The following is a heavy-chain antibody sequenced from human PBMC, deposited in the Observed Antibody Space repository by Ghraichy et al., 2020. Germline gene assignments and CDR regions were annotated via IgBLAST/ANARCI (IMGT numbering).Heavy chain of an antibody. CDR2: INHSGST. D-gene: IGHD3-3*01. Sequence: SETLSLTCAVYGGSFSGYYWSWIRQPPGKGLEWIGEINHSGSTNYNPSLKSRVTISVDTSKNQFSLKLSSVTAADTAVYYCARLSRITIFGVVIRPLYYFDYWGQGTLVTVSS. J-gene: IGHJ4*02. CDR3: ARLSRITIFGVVIRPLYYFDY. V-gene: IGHV4-34*01. CDR1: GGSFSGYY.